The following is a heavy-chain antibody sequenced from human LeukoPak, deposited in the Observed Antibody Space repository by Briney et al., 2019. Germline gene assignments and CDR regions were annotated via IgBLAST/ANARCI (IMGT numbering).Heavy chain of an antibody. Sequence: GGSLRLPCAASGFTFSSYSMNWVRQAPGKGLEWVASISSSSPYIYYTDSVKGRFTISRDNAKNSLYLQMNSLRAEDTAVYYCARGPSGYHNTGGQGTLVTVSS. V-gene: IGHV3-21*01. CDR2: ISSSSPYI. CDR3: ARGPSGYHNT. J-gene: IGHJ4*02. CDR1: GFTFSSYS. D-gene: IGHD5-12*01.